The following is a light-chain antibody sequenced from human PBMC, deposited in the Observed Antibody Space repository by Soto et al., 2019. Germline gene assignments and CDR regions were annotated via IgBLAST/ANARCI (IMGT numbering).Light chain of an antibody. V-gene: IGKV3-15*01. J-gene: IGKJ5*01. CDR2: AAS. Sequence: EIVMTQSPSTLSVSPGERATLTCRASQSVSSNLAWYQQKPGQAPTLLIYAASTMVTGIPSRFSGSGSGTECTPPINSLLSEDDSVTYCYQNNNRPPLTLGDGTRVEIK. CDR1: QSVSSN. CDR3: YQNNNRPPLT.